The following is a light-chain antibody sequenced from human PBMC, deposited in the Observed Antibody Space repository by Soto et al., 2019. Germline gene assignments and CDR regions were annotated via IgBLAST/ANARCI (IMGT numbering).Light chain of an antibody. J-gene: IGLJ2*01. CDR1: SSDVGGYNY. CDR2: EVN. V-gene: IGLV2-8*01. CDR3: SSYAGSSNYVV. Sequence: QSVLTQPPSASGSPGQSVTISCTGTSSDVGGYNYVSWYQQHPGRAPKLIIYEVNKRPSGVPDRFSGSKSGNTASLTVSGLQAEDEAAYYCSSYAGSSNYVVFGGGTKLTVL.